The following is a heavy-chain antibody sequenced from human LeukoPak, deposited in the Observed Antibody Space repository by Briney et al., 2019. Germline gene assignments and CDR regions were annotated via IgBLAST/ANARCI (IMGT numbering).Heavy chain of an antibody. J-gene: IGHJ3*02. CDR3: ARDKLFGRSAFDAFDI. D-gene: IGHD3-10*01. CDR2: INPSGGST. V-gene: IGHV1-46*01. CDR1: GYTFTSYY. Sequence: GASVKVSCKASGYTFTSYYMHWVRQAPGQGLEWMGIINPSGGSTSYAQKFQGRVTMTRDMSTSTVYMELSSLRSEDTAVYYCARDKLFGRSAFDAFDIWGQGTMVTVSS.